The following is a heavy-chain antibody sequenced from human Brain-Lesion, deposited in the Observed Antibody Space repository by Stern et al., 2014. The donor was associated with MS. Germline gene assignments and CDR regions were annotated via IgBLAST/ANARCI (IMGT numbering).Heavy chain of an antibody. V-gene: IGHV5-51*03. CDR3: ARTNWGSSLYWYFDL. D-gene: IGHD7-27*01. Sequence: EVQLLQSGAEVKKPGESLKISCEGSGLSFSNHWIAWVRQMPGKGLEWMGIIYPDDSDTRYGPSFQGQVTISADKSINTAYLQWSSLKASDSAIYYCARTNWGSSLYWYFDLWGHGTRVTVSS. CDR1: GLSFSNHW. CDR2: IYPDDSDT. J-gene: IGHJ2*01.